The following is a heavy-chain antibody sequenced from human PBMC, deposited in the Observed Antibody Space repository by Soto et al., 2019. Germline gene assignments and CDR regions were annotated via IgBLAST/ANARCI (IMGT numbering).Heavy chain of an antibody. CDR3: AKGEGYYYYYGMDV. CDR2: ISGSGGST. V-gene: IGHV3-23*01. Sequence: WGSLRLSCAASGFTFISYAMSWVRQAPGKGLEWVSAISGSGGSTYYADSVKGRFTISRDNSKNTLYLQMNSLRAEDTAVYYCAKGEGYYYYYGMDVWGQGTTVTVSS. D-gene: IGHD1-26*01. CDR1: GFTFISYA. J-gene: IGHJ6*02.